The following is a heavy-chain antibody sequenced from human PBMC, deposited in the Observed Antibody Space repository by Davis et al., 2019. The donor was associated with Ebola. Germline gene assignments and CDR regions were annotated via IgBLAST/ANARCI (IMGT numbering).Heavy chain of an antibody. CDR3: AKDVYSNYVRPQRNYYYGLDV. D-gene: IGHD4-11*01. CDR1: GFTFSSYG. V-gene: IGHV3-30*18. Sequence: PGGSLRLSCAASGFTFSSYGMHWVRQAPGKGPEWVAVISYDGSNKYYADSVKGRFTISRDNSKNTLYLQMNSLRAEDTAVYYCAKDVYSNYVRPQRNYYYGLDVWGKGTTVTVSS. CDR2: ISYDGSNK. J-gene: IGHJ6*04.